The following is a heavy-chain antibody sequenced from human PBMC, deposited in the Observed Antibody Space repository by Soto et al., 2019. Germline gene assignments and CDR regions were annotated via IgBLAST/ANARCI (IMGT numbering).Heavy chain of an antibody. V-gene: IGHV4-31*03. D-gene: IGHD6-6*01. CDR1: GGSISSGGYY. J-gene: IGHJ4*02. CDR2: IYYSGST. Sequence: QVQLQESGPGLVKPSQTLSLTCTVSGGSISSGGYYWSWIRQHPGKGLEWIGYIYYSGSTYYNPSIKTRVTMSLDTSNTQFSLKLSSVTAAVTAVYYCASASDRFAYSSFFDYWGQGTLVTVSS. CDR3: ASASDRFAYSSFFDY.